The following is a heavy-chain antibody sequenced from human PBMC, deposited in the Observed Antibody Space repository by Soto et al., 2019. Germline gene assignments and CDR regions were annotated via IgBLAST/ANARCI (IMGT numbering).Heavy chain of an antibody. CDR2: VSSGSSNI. Sequence: EVELVESGGGLVKPGESLKLSCAASGFTFRTYNMIWVRQAPGKGLEWLASVSSGSSNIYYAASVKGRFTISRDNAHNSLFLQINILSAEDTAVYYCARQYPSSSRHFDHWGQGTLVTVSA. J-gene: IGHJ4*02. D-gene: IGHD6-6*01. CDR1: GFTFRTYN. CDR3: ARQYPSSSRHFDH. V-gene: IGHV3-21*01.